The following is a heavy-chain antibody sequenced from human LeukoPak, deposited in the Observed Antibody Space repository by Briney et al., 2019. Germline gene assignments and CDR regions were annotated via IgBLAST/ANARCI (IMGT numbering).Heavy chain of an antibody. D-gene: IGHD4-17*01. V-gene: IGHV3-30*18. CDR2: ISFDGSIE. CDR3: AKEGGYGDYVS. Sequence: PGRSLILSCAASGFSFSNYGMHWVRQSPGKGLEWVAVISFDGSIEYYADSVKGRFTISRDNSKNTLYLQMNSLRAEDSALYYCAKEGGYGDYVSWGQGTLVTVSS. J-gene: IGHJ5*02. CDR1: GFSFSNYG.